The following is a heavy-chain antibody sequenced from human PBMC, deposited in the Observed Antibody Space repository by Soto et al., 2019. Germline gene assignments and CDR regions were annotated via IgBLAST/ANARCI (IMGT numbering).Heavy chain of an antibody. CDR2: ISGSGGST. CDR3: AKYLHYGDDYNWFDP. Sequence: EVQLLESGGGLVQPGGSLRLSCAAPGFTFSSYAMSWVRQAPGKGLEWVSAISGSGGSTYYADSVKGRFTISRDNSKNTLYLQMNSLRAEDTAVYYCAKYLHYGDDYNWFDPWGQGTLVTVSS. J-gene: IGHJ5*02. D-gene: IGHD4-17*01. CDR1: GFTFSSYA. V-gene: IGHV3-23*01.